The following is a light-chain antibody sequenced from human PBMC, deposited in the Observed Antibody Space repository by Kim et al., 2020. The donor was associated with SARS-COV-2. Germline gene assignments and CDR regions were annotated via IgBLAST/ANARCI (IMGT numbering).Light chain of an antibody. CDR1: FANLVGNT. V-gene: IGLV1-44*01. J-gene: IGLJ3*02. CDR2: AED. Sequence: GQRVTIACSGRFANLVGNTKTWCRQLSGTAPNLLVYAEDQLHPWVPARFSASKSGTSTTLAISGLQSEDDADYYCAVWDDILDCGVFGGGTKLTVL. CDR3: AVWDDILDCGV.